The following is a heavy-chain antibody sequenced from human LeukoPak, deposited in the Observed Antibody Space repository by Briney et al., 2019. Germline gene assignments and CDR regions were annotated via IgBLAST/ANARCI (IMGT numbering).Heavy chain of an antibody. D-gene: IGHD5-24*01. CDR1: GYTFTGYY. Sequence: ASVKVSCKASGYTFTGYYMHWVRQAPGQGLEWMGWINPNSGGTNYAQKFQGRVTMTRDTSISTAYMELSRLRSDDTAVYYCARETATMYSFDYWGQGTLVTVSS. V-gene: IGHV1-2*02. CDR3: ARETATMYSFDY. CDR2: INPNSGGT. J-gene: IGHJ4*02.